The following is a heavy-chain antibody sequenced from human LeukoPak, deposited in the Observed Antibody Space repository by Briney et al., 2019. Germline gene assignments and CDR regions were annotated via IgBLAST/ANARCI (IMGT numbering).Heavy chain of an antibody. Sequence: PGGSLRLSCATSGLRSSSWMSWVRQAPGKGLEWVANIDQDESERNYVDSAKGRFTISRDGAKNSVYLQMNSLKDEDTAVYYCAIAVGWELGYWGQGTLVTVSS. CDR3: AIAVGWELGY. J-gene: IGHJ4*02. V-gene: IGHV3-7*01. D-gene: IGHD1-26*01. CDR2: IDQDESER. CDR1: GLRSSSW.